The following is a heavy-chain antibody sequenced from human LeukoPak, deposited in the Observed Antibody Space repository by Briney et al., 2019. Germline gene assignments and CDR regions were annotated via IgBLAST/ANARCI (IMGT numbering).Heavy chain of an antibody. V-gene: IGHV4-39*01. CDR3: VQNIPGTIEH. CDR1: GGSIRSSSYY. CDR2: IYPTGTT. D-gene: IGHD1-7*01. J-gene: IGHJ1*01. Sequence: SETLSLTCTVSGGSIRSSSYYWGWIRQPPGKGLECVGNIYPTGTTYYNPSLKSRVTISIDTSKSQFSLRLSSVTAADTAVYYCVQNIPGTIEHRGQGTLVTVSS.